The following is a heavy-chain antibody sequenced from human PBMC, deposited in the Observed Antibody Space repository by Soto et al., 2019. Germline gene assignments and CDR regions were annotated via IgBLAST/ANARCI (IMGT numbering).Heavy chain of an antibody. Sequence: QVQLVQSGAEVKKPGASVKVSCKASGYTFTTYYIHWVRQAPGQGLEWMGIINPSGGNITYAQKFQGRVTMTRDTSTSTVYMELSSLRSEDTAVYYCGREGGYQRFDYWGQGALVTVSP. D-gene: IGHD2-2*01. CDR2: INPSGGNI. V-gene: IGHV1-46*03. CDR3: GREGGYQRFDY. CDR1: GYTFTTYY. J-gene: IGHJ4*02.